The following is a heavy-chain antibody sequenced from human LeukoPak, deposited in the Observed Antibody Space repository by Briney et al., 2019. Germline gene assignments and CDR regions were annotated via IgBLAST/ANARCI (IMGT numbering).Heavy chain of an antibody. CDR3: AKALPPRGYCSGGSCYLPLYYYYYYMDV. Sequence: GGSLRLSRAASGFTFSSYAMSWVRQAPGKGLEWVSAISGSGGSTYYADSVQGRLTIARDNSKNTLYAQMHSLRAEDTAVYYCAKALPPRGYCSGGSCYLPLYYYYYYMDVWGKGTTVTVSS. CDR1: GFTFSSYA. D-gene: IGHD2-15*01. J-gene: IGHJ6*03. CDR2: ISGSGGST. V-gene: IGHV3-23*01.